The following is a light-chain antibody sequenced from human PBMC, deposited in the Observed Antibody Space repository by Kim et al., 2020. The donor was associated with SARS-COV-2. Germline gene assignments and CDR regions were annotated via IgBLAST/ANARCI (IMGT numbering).Light chain of an antibody. V-gene: IGKV3-11*01. CDR1: QSVGSY. J-gene: IGKJ4*01. CDR2: DAS. Sequence: MCPGERDTLSCRASQSVGSYLAWYQQKPGQAPSLLIYDASNRATGIPARFSGSGSGTDFTLTISSLEPEDFAVYYCQDTSKWPLTFGGGTKVDIK. CDR3: QDTSKWPLT.